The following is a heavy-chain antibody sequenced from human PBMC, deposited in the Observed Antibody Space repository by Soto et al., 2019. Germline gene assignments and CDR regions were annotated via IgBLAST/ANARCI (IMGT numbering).Heavy chain of an antibody. Sequence: QVKLVQSGTEVKQPGASMKVSCKASGYSFATSGISWVRQAPGQGLEWMGWISAYNGNTNYDQKLQDRVTMTTDTSTSTAYLELRNRRSDATAVYYCARAGQYYDSSGYANWGQGTLVTVSS. CDR3: ARAGQYYDSSGYAN. V-gene: IGHV1-18*01. J-gene: IGHJ4*02. CDR2: ISAYNGNT. D-gene: IGHD3-22*01. CDR1: GYSFATSG.